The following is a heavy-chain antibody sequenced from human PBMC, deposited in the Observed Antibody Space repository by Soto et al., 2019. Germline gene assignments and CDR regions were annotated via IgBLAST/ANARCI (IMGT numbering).Heavy chain of an antibody. Sequence: QVQLVESGGGLVKPGGSLRLSCAASGFTFSDYYMSWIRQAPGKGLEWVSYISSSANTIYYADSVRGRFTISRDNAKNSLYLERNSLRAEDTAVYYCAGDRYGSGWIDGYWGQGTLVTVSS. CDR1: GFTFSDYY. CDR2: ISSSANTI. D-gene: IGHD6-19*01. CDR3: AGDRYGSGWIDGY. V-gene: IGHV3-11*01. J-gene: IGHJ4*02.